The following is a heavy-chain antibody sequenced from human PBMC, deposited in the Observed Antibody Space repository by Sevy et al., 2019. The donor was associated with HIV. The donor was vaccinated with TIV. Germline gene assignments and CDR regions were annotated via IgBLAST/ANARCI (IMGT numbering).Heavy chain of an antibody. Sequence: ALVKVSCKASGYTFTGYYIHWMRQAPGQGLEWMGWINPDSGDPTYAPKFQGRVTLTRDTSINTAYMDLRRLKSDDTAVYYCVRDDRDGYFEHWGQGTLVTISS. CDR1: GYTFTGYY. CDR2: INPDSGDP. CDR3: VRDDRDGYFEH. J-gene: IGHJ4*02. V-gene: IGHV1-2*02.